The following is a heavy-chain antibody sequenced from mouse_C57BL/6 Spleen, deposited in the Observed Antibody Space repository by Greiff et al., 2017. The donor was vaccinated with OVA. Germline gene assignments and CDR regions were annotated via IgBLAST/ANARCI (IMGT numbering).Heavy chain of an antibody. CDR2: ISYDGSN. J-gene: IGHJ3*01. Sequence: EVQLVESGPGLVKPSQSLSLTCSVTGYSITSGYYWNWIRQFPGNKLEWMGYISYDGSNNYNPSLKNRISITRDTSKNQFFLKLNSVTTEDTATYYCARDGYDEGFAYWGQGTLVTVSA. CDR1: GYSITSGYY. V-gene: IGHV3-6*01. CDR3: ARDGYDEGFAY. D-gene: IGHD2-2*01.